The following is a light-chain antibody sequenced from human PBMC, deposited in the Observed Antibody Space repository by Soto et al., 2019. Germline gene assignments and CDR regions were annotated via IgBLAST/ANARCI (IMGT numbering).Light chain of an antibody. CDR2: EVR. CDR1: NRDVGSYNF. Sequence: QSALTQPASVSGSPGQSITIACTGTNRDVGSYNFVSWYQQRPGEAPKLIISEVRNRPSGISYRFTGSKSGNTASLTISWLQAEDEADYYCSSYTTTSTLVFGGGTKVTVL. V-gene: IGLV2-14*01. J-gene: IGLJ3*02. CDR3: SSYTTTSTLV.